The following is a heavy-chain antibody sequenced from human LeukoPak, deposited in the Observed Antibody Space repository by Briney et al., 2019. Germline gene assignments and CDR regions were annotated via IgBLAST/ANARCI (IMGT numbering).Heavy chain of an antibody. J-gene: IGHJ4*02. CDR2: INHSGST. D-gene: IGHD4-17*01. CDR1: GGSFSGYY. V-gene: IGHV4-34*01. CDR3: ARVFTVTTGEDY. Sequence: SETLSLTCAVYGGSFSGYYWSWIRQPPGKGLEWIGEINHSGSTNYNPSLESRVTISVDTSKNQFSPKLSSVTAADTAVYYCARVFTVTTGEDYWGQGTLVTVSS.